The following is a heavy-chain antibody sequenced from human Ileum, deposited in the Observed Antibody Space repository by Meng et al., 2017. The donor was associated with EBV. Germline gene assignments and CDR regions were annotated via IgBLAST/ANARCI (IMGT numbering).Heavy chain of an antibody. CDR3: ASSDYYRSDY. Sequence: QGQVQESGPGLVKPSETLSLTCAVSGGSIIRSDWWSWVRQPPGKGLEWIGETSHSGSTNYSPSLKSRVTISLDKSKNQLSLKLNSVTAADTAVYYCASSDYYRSDYWGQGTLVTVSS. CDR1: GGSIIRSDW. J-gene: IGHJ4*02. CDR2: TSHSGST. V-gene: IGHV4-4*02. D-gene: IGHD3-22*01.